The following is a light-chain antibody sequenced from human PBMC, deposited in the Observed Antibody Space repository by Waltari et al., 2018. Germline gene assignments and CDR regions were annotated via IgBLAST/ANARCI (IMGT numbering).Light chain of an antibody. Sequence: EIVLTQSPATLSLSPGERATLSCRASQYVSNYLGWYQRKLGQPPRLLIYDASNRATGIPARCSGSGSGTDFTLTIDSLEPEDFAVYYCQQRSRWPLTFGGGTKVEIK. CDR3: QQRSRWPLT. CDR1: QYVSNY. CDR2: DAS. V-gene: IGKV3-11*01. J-gene: IGKJ4*01.